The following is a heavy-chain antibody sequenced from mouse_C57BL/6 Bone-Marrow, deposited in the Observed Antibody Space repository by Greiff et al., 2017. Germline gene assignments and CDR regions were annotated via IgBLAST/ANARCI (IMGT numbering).Heavy chain of an antibody. Sequence: QVQLQQSGAELVRPGTSVKMSCKASGYTFTNYWIGWAKQRPGHGLEWIGDIYPGGGYTNYNEKFKGKATLTADKSSSTADMQFSSLTSEDSAIYYCAVYYSNYWYFDVWGTGTTVTVSS. D-gene: IGHD2-5*01. CDR2: IYPGGGYT. CDR1: GYTFTNYW. CDR3: AVYYSNYWYFDV. J-gene: IGHJ1*03. V-gene: IGHV1-63*01.